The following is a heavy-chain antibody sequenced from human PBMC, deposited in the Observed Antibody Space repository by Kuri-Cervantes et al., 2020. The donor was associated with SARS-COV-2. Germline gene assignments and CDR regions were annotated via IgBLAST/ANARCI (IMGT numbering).Heavy chain of an antibody. D-gene: IGHD6-13*01. CDR3: ARAISSWFDY. CDR1: GFTFSSYS. V-gene: IGHV3-48*02. Sequence: GESLKISCAASGFTFSSYSMNWVRQAPGKGLEWVSYISSSSSTIYHADSVKGRFTISRDNAKSSLYLQMNSLRDEDTAVYYCARAISSWFDYWGQGTLVTVSS. J-gene: IGHJ5*01. CDR2: ISSSSSTI.